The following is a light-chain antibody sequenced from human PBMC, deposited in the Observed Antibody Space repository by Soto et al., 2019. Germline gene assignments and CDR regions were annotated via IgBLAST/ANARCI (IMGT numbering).Light chain of an antibody. J-gene: IGKJ1*01. Sequence: VFTQSPGTLSFSPGERAILSCRASQSLSTSELAWYQQKPGQAPRLLIYGASSRATGITDRGSGSGSGTHFTITISRLEPADASVYYCQQHGTTFGQGTKVDIK. CDR2: GAS. CDR1: QSLSTSE. CDR3: QQHGTT. V-gene: IGKV3-20*01.